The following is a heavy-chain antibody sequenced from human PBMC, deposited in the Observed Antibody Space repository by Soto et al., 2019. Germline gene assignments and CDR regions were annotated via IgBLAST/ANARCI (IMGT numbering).Heavy chain of an antibody. CDR3: ARDQVAEVGMDGLDV. D-gene: IGHD6-19*01. Sequence: GGSLRLSCAASGFSVSSNYMSWVRQAPGKGLEWVSVIYRGGGTNYADSVKGRFTISRDNSKSTLYLQMNSLRAEDTAVYYCARDQVAEVGMDGLDVWGQGTTVTVSS. CDR2: IYRGGGT. V-gene: IGHV3-53*01. J-gene: IGHJ6*02. CDR1: GFSVSSNY.